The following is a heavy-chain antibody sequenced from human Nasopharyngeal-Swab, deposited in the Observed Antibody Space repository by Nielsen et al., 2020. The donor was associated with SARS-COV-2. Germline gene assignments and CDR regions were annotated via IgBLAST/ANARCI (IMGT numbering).Heavy chain of an antibody. CDR3: ARGKYDSSGYYLGDYYFDY. D-gene: IGHD3-22*01. J-gene: IGHJ4*02. V-gene: IGHV3-33*01. Sequence: GESLKISCAASGFTFSSYGMHWVRQAPGKGLEWVAVIWYDGSNKYYADSVKGRFTISRDNSKNTLYLQMNSLRAGDTAVYYCARGKYDSSGYYLGDYYFDYWGQGTLVTVSS. CDR1: GFTFSSYG. CDR2: IWYDGSNK.